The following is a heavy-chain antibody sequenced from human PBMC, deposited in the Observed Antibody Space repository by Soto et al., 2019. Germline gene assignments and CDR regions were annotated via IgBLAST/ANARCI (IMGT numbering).Heavy chain of an antibody. D-gene: IGHD1-20*01. V-gene: IGHV4-59*01. CDR3: ARGGGIRYFDY. J-gene: IGHJ4*02. CDR1: GGSISSYY. Sequence: QVQLQESGPGLVKPSETLSLTCTVSGGSISSYYWSWIRQPPGKGLEWIGYIYYSGSTDYNPSLKSRVPISVDTSKNQFSLKLSSVTAADTAVYYCARGGGIRYFDYWGQGTLVTVSS. CDR2: IYYSGST.